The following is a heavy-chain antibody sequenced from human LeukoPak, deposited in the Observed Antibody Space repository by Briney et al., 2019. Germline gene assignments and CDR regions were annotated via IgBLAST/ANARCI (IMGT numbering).Heavy chain of an antibody. V-gene: IGHV4-61*02. CDR2: IYTSGST. CDR1: GGSISSGSYY. CDR3: ARDRAIGTTWYTAGYFDL. J-gene: IGHJ2*01. D-gene: IGHD6-13*01. Sequence: SQTLSLTCTVSGGSISSGSYYWGWIRQPAGKGLEWIGRIYTSGSTNYNPSLKSRVTISVDTSKNQFSLKLSSVTAADTAVYYCARDRAIGTTWYTAGYFDLWGRGTLVTV.